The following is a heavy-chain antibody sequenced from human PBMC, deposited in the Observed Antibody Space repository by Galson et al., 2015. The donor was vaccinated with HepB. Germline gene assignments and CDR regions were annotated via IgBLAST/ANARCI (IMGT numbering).Heavy chain of an antibody. CDR2: ISGSGGST. D-gene: IGHD3-22*01. J-gene: IGHJ5*02. CDR1: GFTFSSYA. Sequence: SLRLSCAASGFTFSSYAMSWVRQAPGKGLEWVSAISGSGGSTYYADSVKGRFTISRDNSKNTLYLQMNSLRAEDTAVYYCANEGYKGGYMIVVTWGQGTLVTVSS. CDR3: ANEGYKGGYMIVVT. V-gene: IGHV3-23*01.